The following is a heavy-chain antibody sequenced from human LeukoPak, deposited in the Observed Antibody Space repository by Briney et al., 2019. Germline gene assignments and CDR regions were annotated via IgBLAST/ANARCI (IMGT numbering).Heavy chain of an antibody. Sequence: PGGSLRLSCAASGFTFSGFWMNWVRQAPGKGLEWVANIQQDGSEKYYVDSVEGRFTISRDNTKNSLYLQMNSLRAEDTAVYYCAKDPVYCSGGSCYHGEQAFDYWGQGTLVTVSS. CDR1: GFTFSGFW. CDR2: IQQDGSEK. CDR3: AKDPVYCSGGSCYHGEQAFDY. V-gene: IGHV3-7*01. D-gene: IGHD2-15*01. J-gene: IGHJ4*02.